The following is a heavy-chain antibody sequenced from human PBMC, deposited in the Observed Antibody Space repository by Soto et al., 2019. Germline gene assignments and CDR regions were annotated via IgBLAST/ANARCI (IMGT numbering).Heavy chain of an antibody. V-gene: IGHV4-39*01. CDR2: VYYRGRS. Sequence: LXLTCTVSGGSVTNSSYYWVWIRQSPGKGLEWIGSVYYRGRSYSKSSFKSRVTISVDTSKNRFSLSLNSVTASDTAVYFCVSQRTTVPTQAYFDYWGPGALVTGSS. J-gene: IGHJ4*02. CDR1: GGSVTNSSYY. D-gene: IGHD4-4*01. CDR3: VSQRTTVPTQAYFDY.